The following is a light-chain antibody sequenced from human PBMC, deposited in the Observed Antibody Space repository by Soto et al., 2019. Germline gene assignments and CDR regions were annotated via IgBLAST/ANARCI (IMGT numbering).Light chain of an antibody. Sequence: QSALTQPASVSGSPGQSITISCTGTSSDVGGYNYVSWYQHHPDKAPKLSIYEVSNRPSGVSNRFSGSKSGNVASLTISGLQADDEADYYCTSYTATKTGVFGGGTKLTVL. V-gene: IGLV2-14*01. CDR2: EVS. J-gene: IGLJ3*02. CDR1: SSDVGGYNY. CDR3: TSYTATKTGV.